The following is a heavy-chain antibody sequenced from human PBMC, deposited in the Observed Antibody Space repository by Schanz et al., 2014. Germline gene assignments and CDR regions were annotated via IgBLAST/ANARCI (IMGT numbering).Heavy chain of an antibody. V-gene: IGHV3-23*01. J-gene: IGHJ4*02. Sequence: EGQLLESGGGLIQPGGSLRLSCAASGFTFSSYAMSWVRQAPGKGLEWVSALSGSGGSTYYADSVKGRFTISRDNSKNTLYLQMNTLRAEDTAVYYCAKDPSHGDYDYYFDYWGQGTLVTVSS. CDR3: AKDPSHGDYDYYFDY. CDR1: GFTFSSYA. D-gene: IGHD3-22*01. CDR2: LSGSGGST.